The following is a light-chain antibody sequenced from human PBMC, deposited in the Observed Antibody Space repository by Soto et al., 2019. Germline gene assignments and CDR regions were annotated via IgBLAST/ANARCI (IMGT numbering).Light chain of an antibody. CDR3: CSYAGDLAL. CDR2: DVS. Sequence: QSVLTQPRSVSGSPGQSVSISCTGTSSDVGAYNYVSWYQQHPGKVPKVMIYDVSKRPSGVPDRFSGSKSGNTASLTISGLQPEDEADYYCCSYAGDLALFGGGTKVTVL. CDR1: SSDVGAYNY. V-gene: IGLV2-11*01. J-gene: IGLJ2*01.